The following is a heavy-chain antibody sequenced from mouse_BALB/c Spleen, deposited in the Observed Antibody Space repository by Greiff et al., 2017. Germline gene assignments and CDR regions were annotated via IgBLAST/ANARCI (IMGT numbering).Heavy chain of an antibody. V-gene: IGHV14-3*02. CDR1: GFNIKDTY. CDR3: VRVGYSDY. Sequence: EVQLQESGAELVKPGASVKLSCTASGFNIKDTYMHWVKQRPEQGLEWIGRIDPANGNTKYDPKFQGKATITADTSSNTAYLQLSSLTSEDTAVYYCVRVGYSDYWGQGTTLTVSS. CDR2: IDPANGNT. J-gene: IGHJ2*01.